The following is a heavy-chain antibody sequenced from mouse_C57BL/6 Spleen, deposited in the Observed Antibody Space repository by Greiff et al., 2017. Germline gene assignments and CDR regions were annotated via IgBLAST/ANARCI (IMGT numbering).Heavy chain of an antibody. CDR2: IRNKANGYTT. J-gene: IGHJ2*01. CDR1: GFTFTDYY. D-gene: IGHD1-1*01. CDR3: ARLGATTTVVATRWYFDY. Sequence: EVHLVESGGGLVQPGGSLSLSCAASGFTFTDYYMSWVRQPPGKALEWLGFIRNKANGYTTEYSASVKGRFTISRDNSQSILYLQMNALRAEDSATYYCARLGATTTVVATRWYFDYWGQGTTLTVSS. V-gene: IGHV7-3*01.